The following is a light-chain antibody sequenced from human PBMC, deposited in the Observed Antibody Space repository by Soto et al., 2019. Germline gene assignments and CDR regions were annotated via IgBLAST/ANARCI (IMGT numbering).Light chain of an antibody. CDR2: DTS. CDR3: QQRQYWPPIT. CDR1: QSVSSY. J-gene: IGKJ5*01. Sequence: VLTQSPATLSLSPGERSTLSFSSSQSVSSYLAWYQQKPGQAPRLLIYDTSNRATGVPARFSGSGSGTDFTLTISSLEPEDCAIYYCQQRQYWPPITFGQGTRLEI. V-gene: IGKV3-11*01.